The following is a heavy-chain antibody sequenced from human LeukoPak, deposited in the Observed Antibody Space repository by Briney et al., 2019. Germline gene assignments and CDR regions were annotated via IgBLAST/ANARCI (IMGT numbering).Heavy chain of an antibody. V-gene: IGHV1-2*02. J-gene: IGHJ4*02. CDR1: GYTFTGFY. CDR2: TNVNSGGP. Sequence: ASVKVSCKASGYTFTGFYIHWVRQAPGQGLECMGWTNVNSGGPNYAQKFQGRVTMTRDTSITTAYKELSRLRSDDTAVYYCAREEGYCSSTTCSATFDYWGQGTLVTVSS. D-gene: IGHD2-2*01. CDR3: AREEGYCSSTTCSATFDY.